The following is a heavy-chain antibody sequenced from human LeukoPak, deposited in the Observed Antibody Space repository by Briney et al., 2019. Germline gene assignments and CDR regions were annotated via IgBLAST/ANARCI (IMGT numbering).Heavy chain of an antibody. CDR1: GSTFRSYW. V-gene: IGHV3-7*01. D-gene: IGHD4-17*01. Sequence: GGSLRLSXAASGSTFRSYWMSWVRQAPGKGLEWVANIKQDGSEKYYVDSVKGRFTISRDNAKNSLYLQMNSLIAEDTAVYYCARVRDYGDFPFYFDYWGQGTLVTVSS. J-gene: IGHJ4*02. CDR3: ARVRDYGDFPFYFDY. CDR2: IKQDGSEK.